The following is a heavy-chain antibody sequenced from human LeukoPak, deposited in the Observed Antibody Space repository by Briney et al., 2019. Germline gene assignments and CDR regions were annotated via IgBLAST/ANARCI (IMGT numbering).Heavy chain of an antibody. V-gene: IGHV3-74*01. Sequence: AGGSLRLSCAASGFTFSSYWMHWVRQAPGKGLVWVSRINTDGGSTTYAGSVKGRFTISRDNAKNTLYLQMNSLRAEDTAVYYCARGHHYYDSSAYYYWGQGTLVTVSS. D-gene: IGHD3-22*01. CDR1: GFTFSSYW. J-gene: IGHJ4*02. CDR3: ARGHHYYDSSAYYY. CDR2: INTDGGST.